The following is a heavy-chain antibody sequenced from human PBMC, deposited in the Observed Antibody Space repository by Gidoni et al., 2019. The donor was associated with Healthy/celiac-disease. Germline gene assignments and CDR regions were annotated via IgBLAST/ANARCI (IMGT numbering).Heavy chain of an antibody. V-gene: IGHV3-21*01. CDR2: ISSRSSYI. CDR3: AREGSSGYYYDDAFDI. J-gene: IGHJ3*02. Sequence: EVQLVGSGGGLVKPGASLRLPCTASGLTCSSYSMNWVRQAPGQGLGWGASISSRSSYIYYVDSGKGRFTISRDNAKNSLYLQMTSLRAEDMAVYYCAREGSSGYYYDDAFDIWGQGTMVTVSS. D-gene: IGHD3-22*01. CDR1: GLTCSSYS.